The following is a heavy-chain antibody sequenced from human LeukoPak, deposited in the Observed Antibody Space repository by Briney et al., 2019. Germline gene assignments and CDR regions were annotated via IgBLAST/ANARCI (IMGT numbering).Heavy chain of an antibody. Sequence: GASVKVSCKASGGTFSSYAISWVRQAPGQGLEWMGWISAYNGNTNYAQKLQGRVTMTTDTSTSTAYMELRSLRSDDTAVYYCARERRAEIFGVVTYLSLDYWGQGTLVTVSS. V-gene: IGHV1-18*01. CDR3: ARERRAEIFGVVTYLSLDY. CDR2: ISAYNGNT. J-gene: IGHJ4*02. CDR1: GGTFSSYA. D-gene: IGHD3-3*01.